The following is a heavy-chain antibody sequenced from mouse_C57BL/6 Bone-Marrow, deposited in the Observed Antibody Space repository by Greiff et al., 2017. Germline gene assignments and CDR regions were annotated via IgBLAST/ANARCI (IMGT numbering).Heavy chain of an antibody. J-gene: IGHJ1*03. Sequence: EVKLMESGGGLVQPGGSMKLSCVASGFTFSNYWMNWVRQSPEKGLEWVAQIRLKSDNYATHYAESVKGRFTISRDDSKSSVYLQMNNLRAEDTGIYYCTAVYGSSWYFDVWGTGTTGTVSS. CDR3: TAVYGSSWYFDV. CDR1: GFTFSNYW. V-gene: IGHV6-3*01. D-gene: IGHD1-1*01. CDR2: IRLKSDNYAT.